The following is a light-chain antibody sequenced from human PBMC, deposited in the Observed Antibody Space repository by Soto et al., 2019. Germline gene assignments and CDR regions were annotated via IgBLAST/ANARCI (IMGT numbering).Light chain of an antibody. CDR1: QSVSSS. CDR2: GAS. Sequence: EIVMTQSPATLSVSPGERATLSCRASQSVSSSLAWYQQKPGQAPRLLIYGASTRATGVPARFSGSGYGTEFTLTISSLQSEDFAVYYCQQYNDWPPDTFGPGTKVDIK. V-gene: IGKV3-15*01. CDR3: QQYNDWPPDT. J-gene: IGKJ3*01.